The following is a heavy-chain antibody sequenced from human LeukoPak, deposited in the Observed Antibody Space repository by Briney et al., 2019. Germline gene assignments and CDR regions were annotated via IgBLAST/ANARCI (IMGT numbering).Heavy chain of an antibody. V-gene: IGHV3-21*01. Sequence: GGSLRLSCAASGFTFSSYAMSWVRQAPGKGLEWVSSISSSSSYIYYADSVKGRFTISRDNAKNSLYLQMSSLRAEDTAVYFCARGIVAVGNFDYWGQGTLVTVSS. J-gene: IGHJ4*02. CDR3: ARGIVAVGNFDY. CDR2: ISSSSSYI. D-gene: IGHD6-13*01. CDR1: GFTFSSYA.